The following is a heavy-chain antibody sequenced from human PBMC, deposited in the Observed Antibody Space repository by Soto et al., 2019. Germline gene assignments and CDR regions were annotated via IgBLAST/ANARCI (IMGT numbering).Heavy chain of an antibody. Sequence: GGSLRLSCAVSGLTVSGEKYVAWVRQAPGKGLEWVSGFYDLDGTYYADSLKGRFTTSGDSSRTIVYLQMNGLRPEDTAVYYCATWHLQEHAYDVWGQGTTVTVSS. D-gene: IGHD4-4*01. V-gene: IGHV3-53*01. CDR2: FYDLDGT. CDR3: ATWHLQEHAYDV. J-gene: IGHJ3*01. CDR1: GLTVSGEKY.